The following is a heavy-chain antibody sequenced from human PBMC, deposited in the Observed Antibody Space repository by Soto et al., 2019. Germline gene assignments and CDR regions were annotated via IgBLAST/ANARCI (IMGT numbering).Heavy chain of an antibody. CDR3: TDMRGQWLPRD. V-gene: IGHV4-39*01. J-gene: IGHJ4*02. Sequence: SETLSLTCTVSGGFIRGSDYYWGWIRQPPGRGLEWIGNIYYSGTSYSYPSLKGRVTMSVDTSKNQFSMRLNSVTAADTAVYYCTDMRGQWLPRDWGRAIMVT. D-gene: IGHD6-19*01. CDR1: GGFIRGSDYY. CDR2: IYYSGTS.